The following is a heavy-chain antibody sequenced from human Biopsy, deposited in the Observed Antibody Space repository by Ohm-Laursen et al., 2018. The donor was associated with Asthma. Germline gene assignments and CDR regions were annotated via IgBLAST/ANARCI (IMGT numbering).Heavy chain of an antibody. Sequence: AASVKVSCKASGYNFISFAIHWVRQAPGQRLEWMGWVNTGNGDTKYSQKFQGRVTITRDTSASTAYMELRSLRSEDTATYYCARTYYDFLTGQVKDVFGVSGQGTMVTVSS. CDR2: VNTGNGDT. CDR1: GYNFISFA. D-gene: IGHD3-9*01. CDR3: ARTYYDFLTGQVKDVFGV. J-gene: IGHJ3*01. V-gene: IGHV1-3*04.